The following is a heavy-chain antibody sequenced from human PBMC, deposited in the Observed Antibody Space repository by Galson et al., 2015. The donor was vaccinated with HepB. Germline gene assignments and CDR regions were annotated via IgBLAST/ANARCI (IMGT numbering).Heavy chain of an antibody. CDR2: IIPIFGTA. Sequence: SVKVSCKASGGTFSTYAITWVRQAPGQGLEWMGGIIPIFGTANYAQRFQDRVTITADESTNTAYMELSSLRSDDTAVYYCAKTDAAEVRWSHPWGPGTLVTVSA. D-gene: IGHD6-25*01. CDR1: GGTFSTYA. CDR3: AKTDAAEVRWSHP. J-gene: IGHJ5*02. V-gene: IGHV1-69*13.